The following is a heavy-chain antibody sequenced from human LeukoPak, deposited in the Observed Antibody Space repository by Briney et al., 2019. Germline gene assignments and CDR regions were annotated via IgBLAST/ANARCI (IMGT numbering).Heavy chain of an antibody. V-gene: IGHV3-53*01. CDR1: GFTVSSNY. J-gene: IGHJ4*02. Sequence: GGSLRLSCAASGFTVSSNYMSWVRQAPGKGLEWVSVIYSGGSTYYADSVKGRFTISRDNSKNTLYLQMNSLRAEDTAVYYCARDGGGYSYGITFDYWGQGTLVTVSS. CDR3: ARDGGGYSYGITFDY. D-gene: IGHD5-18*01. CDR2: IYSGGST.